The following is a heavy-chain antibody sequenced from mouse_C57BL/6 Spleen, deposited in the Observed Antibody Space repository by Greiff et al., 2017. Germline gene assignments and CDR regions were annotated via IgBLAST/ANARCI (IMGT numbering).Heavy chain of an antibody. V-gene: IGHV1-55*01. D-gene: IGHD3-2*02. J-gene: IGHJ4*01. CDR3: ARKTAQAYYYAMDY. CDR2: IYPGSGST. Sequence: VQLQQSGAELVKPGASVKMSCKASGYTFTSYWITWVKQRPGQGLEWIGDIYPGSGSTNYNEKFKSKTTLTVDTSSSTAYMQLSSLTSEDSAVYYCARKTAQAYYYAMDYWGQGTSVTVSS. CDR1: GYTFTSYW.